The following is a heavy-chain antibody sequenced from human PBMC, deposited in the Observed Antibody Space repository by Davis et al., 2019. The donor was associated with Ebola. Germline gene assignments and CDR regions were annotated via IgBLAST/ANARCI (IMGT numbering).Heavy chain of an antibody. J-gene: IGHJ4*02. CDR2: IYYSGST. V-gene: IGHV4-31*03. Sequence: SETLSLTCTVSGGSISSGGYYWSWIRQHPGKGLEWIGYIYYSGSTYYNPSLKSRVTISVDTSKNQFSLKLSSVTAADKAVYYCARDWGIVVVPAARDLDYWSQGTLVTVSS. CDR3: ARDWGIVVVPAARDLDY. CDR1: GGSISSGGYY. D-gene: IGHD2-2*01.